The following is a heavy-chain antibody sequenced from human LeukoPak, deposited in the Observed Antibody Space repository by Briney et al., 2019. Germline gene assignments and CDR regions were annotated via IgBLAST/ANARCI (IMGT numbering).Heavy chain of an antibody. CDR1: GFTFSSYS. Sequence: PGGSLRLPCAASGFTFSSYSMKWVRQAPGKGLEWVSGISPSGDITYYTDSVRGRFTISRDNFKNTLSLQVNSLRAEDTAMYYCAKDDDWGRYKHWGQGTLVTVSS. D-gene: IGHD3-16*01. J-gene: IGHJ1*01. CDR2: ISPSGDIT. CDR3: AKDDDWGRYKH. V-gene: IGHV3-23*01.